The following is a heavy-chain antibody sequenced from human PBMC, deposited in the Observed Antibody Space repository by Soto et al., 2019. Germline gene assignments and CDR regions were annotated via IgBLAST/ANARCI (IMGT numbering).Heavy chain of an antibody. V-gene: IGHV3-21*01. CDR3: ARDALSPPTYSSGWYDFDY. CDR2: ISSSSSYI. Sequence: GGSLRLSCAASGFTFSSYSMNWVRQAPGKGLEWVSSISSSSSYIYYADSVKGRFTISRDNAKNSLYLQMNSLRAEDTAVYYCARDALSPPTYSSGWYDFDYWGQGTLVTVSS. D-gene: IGHD6-19*01. J-gene: IGHJ4*02. CDR1: GFTFSSYS.